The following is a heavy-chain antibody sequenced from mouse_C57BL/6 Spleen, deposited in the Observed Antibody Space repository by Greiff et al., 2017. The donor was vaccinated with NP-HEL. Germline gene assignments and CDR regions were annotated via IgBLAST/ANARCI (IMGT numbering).Heavy chain of an antibody. CDR2: ISSGSSTI. CDR1: GFTFSDYG. Sequence: EVQLVESGGGLVKPGGSLKLSCAASGFTFSDYGMHWVRQAPEKGLEWVAYISSGSSTIYYADTVKGRFTISRDTAKNTLFLQMTSLRSEDTAMYYCARGIYYGNWGYFDVWGTGTTVTVSS. V-gene: IGHV5-17*01. CDR3: ARGIYYGNWGYFDV. D-gene: IGHD2-1*01. J-gene: IGHJ1*03.